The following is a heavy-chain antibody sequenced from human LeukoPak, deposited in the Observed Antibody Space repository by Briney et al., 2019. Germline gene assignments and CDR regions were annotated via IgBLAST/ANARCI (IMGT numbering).Heavy chain of an antibody. J-gene: IGHJ4*02. CDR3: ARVIQLWLMLDY. V-gene: IGHV3-30*03. D-gene: IGHD5-18*01. CDR1: GFTFSSYG. Sequence: PGGSLRLSCAASGFTFSSYGMHWVRQAPGKGLEWVAVISYDGSNKYYADSVKGRFTISRDNSKNTLYLQMNSLRAEDTAVYYCARVIQLWLMLDYWGQGTLVTVSS. CDR2: ISYDGSNK.